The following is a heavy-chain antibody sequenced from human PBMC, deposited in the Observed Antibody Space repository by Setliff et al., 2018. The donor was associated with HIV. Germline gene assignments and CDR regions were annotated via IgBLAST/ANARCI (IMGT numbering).Heavy chain of an antibody. CDR3: ARGPRPVDVDYYYMDV. J-gene: IGHJ6*03. V-gene: IGHV4-61*02. CDR2: IYTSGST. CDR1: GGSISSGSYY. Sequence: SETLSLTCTVSGGSISSGSYYWSWIRQPAGKGLQWIGRIYTSGSTNYNPSLKSRVTISLDTSKNQFSLKLTSVTAADTAVYYCARGPRPVDVDYYYMDVWGKGTTVTVSS.